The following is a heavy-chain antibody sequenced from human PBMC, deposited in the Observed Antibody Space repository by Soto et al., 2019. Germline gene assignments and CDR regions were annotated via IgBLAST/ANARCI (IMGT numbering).Heavy chain of an antibody. J-gene: IGHJ6*02. CDR3: ARDHRVGYYCGMDV. Sequence: QVQLVQSGAEVKKPGSSVKVSCKASGGTFSSYAISWVRQAPGQGLEWMGGIIPIFGTANYAQKFQGRVTITADESTSTAYMELSSLRSEDTAVYYCARDHRVGYYCGMDVWGQGTTVTVSS. CDR2: IIPIFGTA. V-gene: IGHV1-69*12. CDR1: GGTFSSYA.